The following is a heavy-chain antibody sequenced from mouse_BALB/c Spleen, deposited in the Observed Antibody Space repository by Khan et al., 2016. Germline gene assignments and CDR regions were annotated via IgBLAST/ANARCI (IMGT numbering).Heavy chain of an antibody. V-gene: IGHV14-3*02. Sequence: VQLKQSGAELVKPGASVKLSCTASGFNIKDTYMHWVKQRPEQGLEWIGRIDPANGNTKYDPKFQGKATITADTSSNTAYLKLSSLTSEDTAVYYCANCDWYFDVWCAGTTVTVSS. CDR1: GFNIKDTY. CDR3: ANCDWYFDV. CDR2: IDPANGNT. J-gene: IGHJ1*01.